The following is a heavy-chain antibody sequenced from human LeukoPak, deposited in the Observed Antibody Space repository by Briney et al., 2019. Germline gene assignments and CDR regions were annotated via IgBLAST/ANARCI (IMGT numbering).Heavy chain of an antibody. D-gene: IGHD6-19*01. V-gene: IGHV3-23*01. Sequence: GGSLRLSCAASGFTFRSYAMNWVRQAPGKGLEWVSVISDSGSSPYYGDSVKGRFTISRDNSQNTLYLQMNSLTVEDTALYYCAKGSGSGWYGWFDPWGQGTLVTVSS. J-gene: IGHJ5*02. CDR2: ISDSGSSP. CDR3: AKGSGSGWYGWFDP. CDR1: GFTFRSYA.